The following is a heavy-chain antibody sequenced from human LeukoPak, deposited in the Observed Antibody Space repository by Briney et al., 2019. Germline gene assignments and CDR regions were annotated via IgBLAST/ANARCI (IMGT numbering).Heavy chain of an antibody. CDR2: INHSGST. D-gene: IGHD3-10*01. Sequence: LRPSCAASGFTFSSHGMNWVRQAPGKGLEWIGEINHSGSTNYNPSLKSRVTISVDTSKNQFSLKLSSVTAADTAVYYCARWVRGRYYFDYWGQGTLVTVSS. CDR3: ARWVRGRYYFDY. J-gene: IGHJ4*02. CDR1: GFTFSSHG. V-gene: IGHV4-34*01.